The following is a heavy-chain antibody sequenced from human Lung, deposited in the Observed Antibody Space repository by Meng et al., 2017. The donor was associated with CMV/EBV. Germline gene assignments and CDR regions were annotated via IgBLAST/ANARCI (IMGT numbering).Heavy chain of an antibody. Sequence: KAAGGSFSSYTVSWVRQAPGQGLEWMGEIIPMFDTVDSAQKFQGRVTITADESTTTAYMDLSSLRSDDTALYFCARGSAVGAMGCDYWGQGTLVTVSS. D-gene: IGHD1-26*01. J-gene: IGHJ4*02. CDR2: IIPMFDTV. CDR1: GGSFSSYT. V-gene: IGHV1-69*01. CDR3: ARGSAVGAMGCDY.